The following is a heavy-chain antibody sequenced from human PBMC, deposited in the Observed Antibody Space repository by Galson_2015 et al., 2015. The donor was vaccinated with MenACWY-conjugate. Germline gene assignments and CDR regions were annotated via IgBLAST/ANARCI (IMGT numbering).Heavy chain of an antibody. J-gene: IGHJ4*02. CDR1: GFTFSSYA. CDR3: ARESPHSGYETFDY. CDR2: ISNDGSNR. Sequence: SLRLSCAASGFTFSSYATHWVRQAPGKGLEWVAIISNDGSNRHYTDSEKGRFTISRDNSKNTLYLQMNRLRTEDTAVYYCARESPHSGYETFDYWGQGTLVTVSS. V-gene: IGHV3-30*04. D-gene: IGHD5-12*01.